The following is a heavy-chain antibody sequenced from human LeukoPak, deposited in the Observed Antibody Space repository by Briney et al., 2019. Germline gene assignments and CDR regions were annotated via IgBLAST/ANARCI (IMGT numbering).Heavy chain of an antibody. CDR2: IYYSGRT. Sequence: SETLSLTCTVSGGSVSSGSYYWSWIRQPPGKGLEWIGYIYYSGRTNYNPSLKSRVTISVDTSKNQFSLKLSSVTAADTAVYYCARGSYYYDSSGFGKTNDYWGQGTLVTVSS. D-gene: IGHD3-22*01. J-gene: IGHJ4*02. CDR1: GGSVSSGSYY. CDR3: ARGSYYYDSSGFGKTNDY. V-gene: IGHV4-61*01.